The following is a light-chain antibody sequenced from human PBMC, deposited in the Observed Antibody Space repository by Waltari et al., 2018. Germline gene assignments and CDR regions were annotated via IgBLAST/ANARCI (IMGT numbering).Light chain of an antibody. CDR1: SSNIGTNS. CDR2: RNN. CDR3: AAWDDSLSGVL. J-gene: IGLJ2*01. Sequence: QSVLTQPPSASGTPGQRVTISCSGSSSNIGTNSVYWYQQLPGTAPKLLIYRNNQRPSGVPDRFSGSKSGTSASLAISGLRSEDEADYYCAAWDDSLSGVLFGGGTKLTVL. V-gene: IGLV1-47*01.